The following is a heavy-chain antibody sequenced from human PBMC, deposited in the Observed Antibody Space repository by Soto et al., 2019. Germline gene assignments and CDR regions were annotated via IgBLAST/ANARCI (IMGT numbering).Heavy chain of an antibody. V-gene: IGHV3-11*01. CDR3: AREPYYYYGMDV. CDR2: ISSSGSTI. J-gene: IGHJ6*02. Sequence: QVQLVESGGCLVKPGGSRRLSCAASGFTFSDYYMSWILQAPGKGLEWVSYISSSGSTIYYADSVKGRFTISRDNAKNSLYLQMNRLRAEDTAVYYCAREPYYYYGMDVWGQGTTVTVSS. CDR1: GFTFSDYY.